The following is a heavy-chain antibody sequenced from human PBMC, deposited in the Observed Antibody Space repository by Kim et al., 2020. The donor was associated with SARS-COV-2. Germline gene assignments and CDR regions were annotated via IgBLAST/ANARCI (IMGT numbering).Heavy chain of an antibody. V-gene: IGHV3-9*01. J-gene: IGHJ4*02. CDR1: WFTFDDYA. D-gene: IGHD5-18*01. CDR3: AKGSWWIQPGHFDY. Sequence: GGSLRLSCAASWFTFDDYAMQWVRQAPGKGLEWVSGISWNSGSIGYADTVKGRFTISRDNAKNSLSLQMNSLRAEDTALYYCAKGSWWIQPGHFDYWGQGALVTVSS. CDR2: ISWNSGSI.